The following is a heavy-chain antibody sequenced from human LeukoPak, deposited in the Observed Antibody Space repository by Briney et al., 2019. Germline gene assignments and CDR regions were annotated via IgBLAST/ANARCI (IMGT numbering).Heavy chain of an antibody. CDR1: GGSISNYY. Sequence: KPSETLSLTCTVSGGSISNYYWSWIRQPPGKGLEWIGYIYTSGSTNYNPSLKSRVTISVDTSKNQSSLKLSSVTAADTAVYYCARHSPNRSYFDYWGQGTLVTVSS. V-gene: IGHV4-4*09. CDR2: IYTSGST. D-gene: IGHD1-14*01. CDR3: ARHSPNRSYFDY. J-gene: IGHJ4*02.